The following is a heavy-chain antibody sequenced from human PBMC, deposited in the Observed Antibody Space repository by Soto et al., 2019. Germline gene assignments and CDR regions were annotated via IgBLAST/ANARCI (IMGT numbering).Heavy chain of an antibody. CDR2: TYPTDSDT. Sequence: GECLSISCEVSGYSFTYYAVVWVLQMPGKGLEWMGTTYPTDSDTRYSPSSQGQVTISADKSISTAYLQWSRLKASDTAMYYCARLRGGSSIKGDNYDMDVWGQGTTVTVSS. J-gene: IGHJ6*02. CDR1: GYSFTYYA. V-gene: IGHV5-51*01. CDR3: ARLRGGSSIKGDNYDMDV. D-gene: IGHD2-2*01.